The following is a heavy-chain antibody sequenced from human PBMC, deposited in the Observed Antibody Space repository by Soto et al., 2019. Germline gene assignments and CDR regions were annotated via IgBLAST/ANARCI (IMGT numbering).Heavy chain of an antibody. V-gene: IGHV1-69*12. Sequence: QVQLVQSGAEVKKPGSSVKVSCKASGGTFSSYAISWVRQAPGQGLEWMGGIIPIFGTANYAQKFQGRVTITADDSTSTASMELSSLRSEDTAVYYCARSKRGEMATAYFDYWGQGTLVTVSS. J-gene: IGHJ4*02. CDR2: IIPIFGTA. CDR1: GGTFSSYA. D-gene: IGHD5-18*01. CDR3: ARSKRGEMATAYFDY.